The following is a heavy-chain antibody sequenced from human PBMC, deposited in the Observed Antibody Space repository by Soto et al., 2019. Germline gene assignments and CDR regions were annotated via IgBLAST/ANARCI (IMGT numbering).Heavy chain of an antibody. CDR3: ARDPTGYCSGGSCYRPTGGWFDP. V-gene: IGHV1-18*01. J-gene: IGHJ5*02. CDR2: ISLYNGNT. D-gene: IGHD2-15*01. Sequence: QVQLVQSGAEVKKPGASVKVSCKASGYTFTSYAISWVRQAPGQGLEWMGWISLYNGNTKYAQRFQGRVTITADESTSTAYMELNSLRSEDTAVYYCARDPTGYCSGGSCYRPTGGWFDPWGQGTLVTVSS. CDR1: GYTFTSYA.